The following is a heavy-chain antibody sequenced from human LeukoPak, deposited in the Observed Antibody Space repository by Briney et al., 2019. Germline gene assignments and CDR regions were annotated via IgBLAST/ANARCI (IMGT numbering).Heavy chain of an antibody. CDR1: GFRFRNYA. J-gene: IGHJ4*02. V-gene: IGHV3-23*01. CDR3: ARDLIIRGRGYYFDL. Sequence: GGSLRLSCAGSGFRFRNYAMRWVRQTPGKGLEWVSSIDGDGDRTYYADSVKGRFIISRDSSNDTLHLQMSSLRVEDTAVYYCARDLIIRGRGYYFDLWGQGTLVTVSS. D-gene: IGHD6-25*01. CDR2: IDGDGDRT.